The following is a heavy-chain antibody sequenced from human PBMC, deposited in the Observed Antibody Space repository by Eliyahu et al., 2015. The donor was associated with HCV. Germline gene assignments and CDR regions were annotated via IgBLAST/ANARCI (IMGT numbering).Heavy chain of an antibody. CDR1: GYRFNVYG. D-gene: IGHD3-10*01. Sequence: QVLVVQSGAEVKKPGASVKVSCKTSGYRFNVYGITWVRQAPGQGLEWMGWISPYNGNTNYAERFQGRVTMTTDRATTTAYMELRSLRVDDTAVYYCARDRAVGWVGDNPHSDYWGQGTLLTVSS. J-gene: IGHJ4*02. CDR3: ARDRAVGWVGDNPHSDY. V-gene: IGHV1-18*01. CDR2: ISPYNGNT.